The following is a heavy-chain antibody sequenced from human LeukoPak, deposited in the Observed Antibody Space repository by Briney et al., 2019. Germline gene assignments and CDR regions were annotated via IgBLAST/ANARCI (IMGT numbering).Heavy chain of an antibody. D-gene: IGHD2-15*01. V-gene: IGHV1-2*02. J-gene: IGHJ5*02. Sequence: ASVRVSCTASGYTFTDCSIHWVRQAPGQGLEWMGWINPNTGTPNYAQKFQGRVTITTDASISTAYMQLSRLRSSVRAVDYGAKSWGGGGRGGDNWFDRWGQGTLVTVSS. CDR1: GYTFTDCS. CDR3: AKSWGGGGRGGDNWFDR. CDR2: INPNTGTP.